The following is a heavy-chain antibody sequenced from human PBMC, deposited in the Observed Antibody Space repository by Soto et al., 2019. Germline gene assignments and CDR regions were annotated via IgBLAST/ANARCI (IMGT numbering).Heavy chain of an antibody. CDR2: ISAYNGNT. CDR3: ARSAAAMATGSIIDY. J-gene: IGHJ4*02. Sequence: ASVKVSCKASGYTFTSYGISWVRQAPGQGLEWMGWISAYNGNTNYAQKLQGRVTMTTDTSTSTAYMELRSLRSDDTAVYYCARSAAAMATGSIIDYWGQGTLVTVSS. D-gene: IGHD2-8*02. CDR1: GYTFTSYG. V-gene: IGHV1-18*01.